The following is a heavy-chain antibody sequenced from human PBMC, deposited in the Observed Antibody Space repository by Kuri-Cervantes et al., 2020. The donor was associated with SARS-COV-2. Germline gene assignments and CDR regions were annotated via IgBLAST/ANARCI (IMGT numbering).Heavy chain of an antibody. V-gene: IGHV4-59*01. CDR1: SGSIRSDY. Sequence: ESLKISCTVSSGSIRSDYWSWIRQPPGKGLEWLGYIHYTGSTNYSPSLQSRVTISVNTSKKQFSLRLNSVTAADTAVYYCARDQYYYYDMDVWGQGTTVTVSS. CDR2: IHYTGST. CDR3: ARDQYYYYDMDV. J-gene: IGHJ6*02.